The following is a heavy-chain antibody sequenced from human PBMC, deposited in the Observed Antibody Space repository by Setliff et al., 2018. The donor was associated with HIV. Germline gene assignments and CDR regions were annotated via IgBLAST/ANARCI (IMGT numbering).Heavy chain of an antibody. Sequence: SVKVSCKASGGTFSSYAISWVRQAPGQGLEWMGGIIPILGIANYAQKFQGRVTITTDEPTNTVYMELSGLRSEDTAVYYCAMSPRYSSSWYYFDYWGQGTLVTVSS. CDR2: IIPILGIA. CDR1: GGTFSSYA. CDR3: AMSPRYSSSWYYFDY. D-gene: IGHD6-13*01. V-gene: IGHV1-69*10. J-gene: IGHJ4*02.